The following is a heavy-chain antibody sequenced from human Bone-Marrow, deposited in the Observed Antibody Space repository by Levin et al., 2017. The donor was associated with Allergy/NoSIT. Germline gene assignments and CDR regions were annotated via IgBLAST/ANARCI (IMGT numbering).Heavy chain of an antibody. Sequence: SETLSLTCAVYGGSFSGYYWSWIRQPPGKGLEWIGEINHSGSTNCDPSLKSRVTISVDTSKNQFSLKLSSVTAADTAVYYCARVLNLRAAAGIKRGPYYYGMDGWGQGTTVTVSS. CDR2: INHSGST. V-gene: IGHV4-34*01. J-gene: IGHJ6*02. CDR3: ARVLNLRAAAGIKRGPYYYGMDG. D-gene: IGHD6-13*01. CDR1: GGSFSGYY.